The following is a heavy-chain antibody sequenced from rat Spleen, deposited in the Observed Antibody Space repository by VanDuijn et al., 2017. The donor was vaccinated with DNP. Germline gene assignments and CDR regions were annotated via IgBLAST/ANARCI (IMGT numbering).Heavy chain of an antibody. V-gene: IGHV4-2*01. D-gene: IGHD5-1*01. CDR1: GFNFKDSW. Sequence: EVNLVESGGGLVQPGKSLKVSCVTSGFNFKDSWMGWVRQAPGKGLEWIGEINKDGSTMNYTPSLKDKFTISRDNAQNTLYLQMSKLGSEDTAIYYCVSRGTGSDNWFAYWGQGTLVTVSS. J-gene: IGHJ3*01. CDR2: INKDGSTM. CDR3: VSRGTGSDNWFAY.